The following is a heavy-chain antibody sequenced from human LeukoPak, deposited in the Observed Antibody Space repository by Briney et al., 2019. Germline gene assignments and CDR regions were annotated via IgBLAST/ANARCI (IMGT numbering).Heavy chain of an antibody. CDR1: GFTFSDYY. V-gene: IGHV3-11*06. Sequence: GGSLRLSCAASGFTFSDYYMTWIRQAPGKGLEWVSYISSSSSYTSYADSVKGRFTISRDNAKKSLFLQLSSLRAEDTAVYYCAREFAPFRSDVWGQGGNLSVSS. CDR2: ISSSSSYT. J-gene: IGHJ6*02. D-gene: IGHD3-3*02. CDR3: AREFAPFRSDV.